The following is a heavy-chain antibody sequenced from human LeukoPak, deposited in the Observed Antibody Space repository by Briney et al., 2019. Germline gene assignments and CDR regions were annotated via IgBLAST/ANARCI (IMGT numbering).Heavy chain of an antibody. CDR2: IYHSGST. J-gene: IGHJ5*02. V-gene: IGHV4-30-2*01. CDR3: ARLDPGIAAAAPNWFDP. Sequence: PSETLSLTCTVSGGSISSGGYYWSWIRQPPGKGLEWIGYIYHSGSTNYNPSLKSRVTISVDTSKNQFSLKLSSVTAADTAVYYCARLDPGIAAAAPNWFDPWGQGTLVTVSS. D-gene: IGHD6-13*01. CDR1: GGSISSGGYY.